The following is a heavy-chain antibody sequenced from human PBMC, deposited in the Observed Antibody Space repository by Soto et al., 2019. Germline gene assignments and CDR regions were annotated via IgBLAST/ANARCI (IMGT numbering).Heavy chain of an antibody. CDR1: GFTVSSNY. V-gene: IGHV3-11*04. J-gene: IGHJ6*02. CDR3: ASGDSGSSGPWYYYGMDV. Sequence: GGSLRLSCAASGFTVSSNYMSWIRQAPGKGLEWVSYISSSGSTIYYADSVKGRFTISRDNAKNSLYLQMNSLRAEDTAVYYCASGDSGSSGPWYYYGMDVWGHGTTVTVSS. D-gene: IGHD1-26*01. CDR2: ISSSGSTI.